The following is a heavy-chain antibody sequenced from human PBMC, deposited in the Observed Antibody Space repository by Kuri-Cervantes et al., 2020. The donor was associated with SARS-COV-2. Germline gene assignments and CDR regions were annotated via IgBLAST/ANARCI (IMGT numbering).Heavy chain of an antibody. J-gene: IGHJ4*02. CDR3: ARDRPHCDGGSCYAANFDY. V-gene: IGHV3-66*02. CDR1: GFTVSSNY. CDR2: ISGSGGST. D-gene: IGHD2-15*01. Sequence: GESLKIPCAASGFTVSSNYMSWVRQAPGKGLEWVSVISGSGGSTYYADSVKGRFTVSRDNSKNTLSLQMNSLRAEDTAVYYCARDRPHCDGGSCYAANFDYWGQGTLVTVSS.